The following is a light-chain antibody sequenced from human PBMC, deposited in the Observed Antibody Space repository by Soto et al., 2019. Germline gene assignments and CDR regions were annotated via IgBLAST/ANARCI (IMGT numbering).Light chain of an antibody. Sequence: QSVLTQPPSASGTPGQRVTISCSGSSSNIGSNTVNWYQQLPGTAPKLLIYSNNQRPSGVPDRFSGSKSGTSASLAISGLQSDDEADYYCAASDDSLNGWVFGGGTKVTVL. CDR3: AASDDSLNGWV. CDR2: SNN. CDR1: SSNIGSNT. V-gene: IGLV1-44*01. J-gene: IGLJ3*02.